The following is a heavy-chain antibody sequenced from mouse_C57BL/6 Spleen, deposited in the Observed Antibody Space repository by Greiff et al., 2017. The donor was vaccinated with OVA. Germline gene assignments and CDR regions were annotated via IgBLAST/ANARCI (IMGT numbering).Heavy chain of an antibody. D-gene: IGHD2-1*01. CDR3: KGNSFAY. V-gene: IGHV14-4*01. Sequence: VQLQQSGAELVRPGASVKLSCTASGYNIKDDYMHWVKQRPEQGLEWIGWIDPENGDTEYASKFKGKATITADTSSNTAYLQLSSLTSEDTAVYYCKGNSFAYWGQGTLVTVSA. CDR2: IDPENGDT. CDR1: GYNIKDDY. J-gene: IGHJ3*01.